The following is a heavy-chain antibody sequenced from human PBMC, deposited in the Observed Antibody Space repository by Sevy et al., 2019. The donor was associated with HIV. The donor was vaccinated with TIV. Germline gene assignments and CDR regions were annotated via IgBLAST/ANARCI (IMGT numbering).Heavy chain of an antibody. CDR3: AKDINRGCDGVNCYPYYYYFYGLDV. J-gene: IGHJ6*02. D-gene: IGHD2-21*01. CDR2: VSWNSRNI. V-gene: IGHV3-9*01. CDR1: GFSFNDHA. Sequence: GGSLRLSCAASGFSFNDHAMHWVRQVPGKGLEWVSGVSWNSRNIGYVDSVKGRFTISRDNANHFLYLEMNSLRPEDTDFYYCAKDINRGCDGVNCYPYYYYFYGLDVWGQGTTVTVSS.